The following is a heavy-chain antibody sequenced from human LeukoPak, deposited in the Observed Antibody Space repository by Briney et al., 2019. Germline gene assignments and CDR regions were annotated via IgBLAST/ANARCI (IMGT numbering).Heavy chain of an antibody. Sequence: ASVKVSCKASGYTFTSYYMHWVRQAPGQGLEWMGIINPSGGSTSYAQKFQGRVTMTRDTSTSTVYMELSSLRSEDTAVYYCARIGDSTSCYGPCAYFDYWGHGTLVTVSS. J-gene: IGHJ4*01. CDR1: GYTFTSYY. CDR3: ARIGDSTSCYGPCAYFDY. CDR2: INPSGGST. V-gene: IGHV1-46*01. D-gene: IGHD2-2*01.